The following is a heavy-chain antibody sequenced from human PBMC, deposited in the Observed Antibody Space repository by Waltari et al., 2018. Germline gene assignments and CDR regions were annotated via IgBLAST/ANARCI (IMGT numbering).Heavy chain of an antibody. D-gene: IGHD5-12*01. Sequence: QLQLQESGPGLVKPSETLSLTCSVSGVPITSTSHYWGWFRQPPGQGLEWIGTMSYSGATYSSPSLKSRVTISRDTSKNQLSLKLGSVTAADTAVYYCATYIGASVGTAAFDVWGQGTMVTVSS. CDR1: GVPITSTSHY. CDR3: ATYIGASVGTAAFDV. J-gene: IGHJ3*01. V-gene: IGHV4-39*01. CDR2: MSYSGAT.